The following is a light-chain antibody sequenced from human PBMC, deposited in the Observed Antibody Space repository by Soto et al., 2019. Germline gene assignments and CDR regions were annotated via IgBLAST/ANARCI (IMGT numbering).Light chain of an antibody. Sequence: DIPLTQSPSFLSASVGDRVTITCRASQDMNSYLAWYQQKPGKPPKLLIYAASTLETGVPSRFSGSRSGNQLFTLTVSSLQPEDFATYNCQHFYDYPLAFGGGTKVEIK. CDR2: AAS. J-gene: IGKJ4*01. CDR3: QHFYDYPLA. CDR1: QDMNSY. V-gene: IGKV1-9*01.